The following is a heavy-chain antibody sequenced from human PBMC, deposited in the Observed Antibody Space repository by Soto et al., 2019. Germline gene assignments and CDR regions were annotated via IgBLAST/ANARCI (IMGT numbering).Heavy chain of an antibody. D-gene: IGHD3-10*01. Sequence: ASVKVSCKASGYTFTGYYMHWVRQAPGQGLEWMGWINPNSGGTNYAQKFQGWVTMTRDTSISTAYMELSRLRSDDTAVYYCARDAGTLWFGEQPDAFDIWGQGTMVTVSS. CDR2: INPNSGGT. CDR3: ARDAGTLWFGEQPDAFDI. J-gene: IGHJ3*02. V-gene: IGHV1-2*04. CDR1: GYTFTGYY.